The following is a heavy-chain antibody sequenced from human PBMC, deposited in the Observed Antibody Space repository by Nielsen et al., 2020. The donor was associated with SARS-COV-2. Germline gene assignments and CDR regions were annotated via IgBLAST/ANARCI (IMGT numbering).Heavy chain of an antibody. CDR3: ARLRSDSSGYSPFDY. D-gene: IGHD3-22*01. CDR1: GGSISSSSYY. Sequence: SETLSLTCTVSGGSISSSSYYWGWIRQPPGKGLEWIGSIYYSGSTYYNPSLKSRVTISVDTSKNQFSLKLSSVTAADTAVYYCARLRSDSSGYSPFDYWGQGTLVTVSS. J-gene: IGHJ4*02. V-gene: IGHV4-39*07. CDR2: IYYSGST.